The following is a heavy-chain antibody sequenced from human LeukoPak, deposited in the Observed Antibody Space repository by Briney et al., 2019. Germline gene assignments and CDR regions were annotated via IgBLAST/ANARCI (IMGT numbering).Heavy chain of an antibody. CDR3: XRALVPRAFDI. CDR2: ISSSSSTI. V-gene: IGHV3-48*01. J-gene: IGHJ3*02. CDR1: GFTFSSYS. D-gene: IGHD6-6*01. Sequence: QSGGSLRLSCAASGFTFSSYSMNWVRQAPGKGLEWVSYISSSSSTIYYADSVKGRFTISRDNAKNSLYLQMNSLRAEDTAVYYFXRALVPRAFDIWGQGTMVTVSS.